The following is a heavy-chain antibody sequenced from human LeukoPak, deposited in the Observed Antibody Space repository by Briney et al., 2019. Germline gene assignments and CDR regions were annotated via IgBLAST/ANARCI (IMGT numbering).Heavy chain of an antibody. CDR2: IILIFGTA. D-gene: IGHD5-24*01. Sequence: GASGKLSCKASGCTFSSYAISWVRQAPGQGLELMGGIILIFGTANSAQKFPGRVTITTDEATSTDYMELSSLRSEDTAVYYCASTRLQYPTPNDYFDYWGQGTLVTVSS. CDR1: GCTFSSYA. J-gene: IGHJ4*02. V-gene: IGHV1-69*05. CDR3: ASTRLQYPTPNDYFDY.